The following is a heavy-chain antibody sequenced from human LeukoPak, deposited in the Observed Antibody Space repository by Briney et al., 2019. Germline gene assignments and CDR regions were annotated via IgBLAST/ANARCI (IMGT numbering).Heavy chain of an antibody. Sequence: PGGSLRLSCAAPGFTFSNCSMNWGRQAPGKGLEWVSSISSSSTYIYYADSLEGRFTISRDNVRNSLYLQMNSLRAEDTAVYYCAGDYEGNLAFDIWGQGTMVTVSS. D-gene: IGHD4-23*01. J-gene: IGHJ3*02. V-gene: IGHV3-21*01. CDR1: GFTFSNCS. CDR2: ISSSSTYI. CDR3: AGDYEGNLAFDI.